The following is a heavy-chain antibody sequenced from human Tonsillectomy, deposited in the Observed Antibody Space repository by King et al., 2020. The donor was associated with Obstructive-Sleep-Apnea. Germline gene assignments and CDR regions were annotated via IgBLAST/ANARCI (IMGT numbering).Heavy chain of an antibody. CDR1: GFTFSSYA. CDR2: ISHDGSDQ. CDR3: ARDLPMVRGVIRTHS. D-gene: IGHD3-10*01. J-gene: IGHJ4*02. Sequence: VQLVESGGGVVQPGRSLRLSCAASGFTFSSYAMHWVRQAPGKGLEWVAAISHDGSDQYYSDSVKGRFNISRDNSKSTVYLQMNSLRTEDTAIYYCARDLPMVRGVIRTHSWGQGTLVTVSS. V-gene: IGHV3-30*04.